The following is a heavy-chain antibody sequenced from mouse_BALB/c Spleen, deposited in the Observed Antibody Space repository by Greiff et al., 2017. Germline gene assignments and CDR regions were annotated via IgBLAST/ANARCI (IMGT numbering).Heavy chain of an antibody. CDR1: GYTFTSYY. V-gene: IGHV1S81*02. D-gene: IGHD3-3*01. CDR3: TRDRKGPFAY. Sequence: VQLQQSGAELVKPGASVKLSCKASGYTFTSYYMYWVKQRPGQGLEWIGEINPSNGGTNFNEKFKSKATLTVDKSSSTAYMQLSSLTSEDSAVYYCTRDRKGPFAYWGQGTLVTVSA. J-gene: IGHJ3*01. CDR2: INPSNGGT.